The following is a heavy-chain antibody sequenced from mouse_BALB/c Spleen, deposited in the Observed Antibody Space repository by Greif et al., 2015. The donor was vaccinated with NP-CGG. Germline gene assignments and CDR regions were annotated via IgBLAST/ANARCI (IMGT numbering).Heavy chain of an antibody. D-gene: IGHD1-2*01. CDR3: ARGTTATGDY. CDR1: GFNIKDTY. V-gene: IGHV14-3*02. Sequence: VQLQQSGAELVKPGASVKLSCTASGFNIKDTYMHWVKQRPEQGLEWIGRIDPANGNTKYDPKFQGKATITTDTSSNTAYLQLSSLTSEDTAVYYCARGTTATGDYWGQGTTLIVSS. J-gene: IGHJ2*01. CDR2: IDPANGNT.